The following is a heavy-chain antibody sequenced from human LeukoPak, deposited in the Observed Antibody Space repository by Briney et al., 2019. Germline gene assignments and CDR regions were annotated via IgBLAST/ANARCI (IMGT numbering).Heavy chain of an antibody. CDR2: INPNSGGT. CDR1: GYTFTGYY. D-gene: IGHD5-18*01. J-gene: IGHJ4*02. Sequence: APVKVSCKASGYTFTGYYMHWVRQAPGQGLEWMGWINPNSGGTNYAQKFQGRVTMTRDTSISTAYMELSRLRSDDTAVYYCAREGYSYGYGPFFDYWGQGTLVTVSS. V-gene: IGHV1-2*02. CDR3: AREGYSYGYGPFFDY.